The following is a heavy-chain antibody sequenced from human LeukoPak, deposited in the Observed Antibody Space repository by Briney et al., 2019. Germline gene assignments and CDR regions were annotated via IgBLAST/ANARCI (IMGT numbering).Heavy chain of an antibody. Sequence: SETLSLTCTVSGGSISSGDYYWSWIRQPPGKGLEWIGYIYYSGSTYYNPSLKSRVTISVDTSKNQFSLKLSSVTAADTAVYYCARVIYGSGSYYIDYWGQGTLVPVSS. J-gene: IGHJ4*02. V-gene: IGHV4-30-4*01. CDR3: ARVIYGSGSYYIDY. CDR1: GGSISSGDYY. CDR2: IYYSGST. D-gene: IGHD3-10*01.